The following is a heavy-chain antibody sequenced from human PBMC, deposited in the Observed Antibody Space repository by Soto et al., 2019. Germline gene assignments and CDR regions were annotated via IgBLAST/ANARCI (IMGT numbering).Heavy chain of an antibody. CDR2: IRFSVSDT. J-gene: IGHJ4*02. V-gene: IGHV3-23*01. CDR3: AKTDKFNSVSSGWANRFDY. D-gene: IGHD6-19*01. Sequence: EVQLLESGGGLVQPGGSLRLSCAASGFTFSNYVMTWLRQAPGKGLEWVSSIRFSVSDTFYADSVKGRFTVSRGNSKNTLLRQMNSLRAEDTAVYYCAKTDKFNSVSSGWANRFDYWGQGTLVTVSS. CDR1: GFTFSNYV.